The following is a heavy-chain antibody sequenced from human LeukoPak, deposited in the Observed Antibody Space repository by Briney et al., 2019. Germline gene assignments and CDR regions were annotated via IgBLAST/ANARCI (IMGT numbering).Heavy chain of an antibody. V-gene: IGHV3-23*01. CDR3: AKGSYYDSSGSFYFDY. J-gene: IGHJ4*02. CDR2: ISGSGDNT. CDR1: GFTFSSYA. Sequence: GSLRLSCAASGFTFSSYAMSWVRQAPGKGLEWVSGISGSGDNTYYADSVKGRFTISRDNSKNTLYVQVNSPGTEDTAAYYCAKGSYYDSSGSFYFDYWGQGTLVTVSS. D-gene: IGHD3-22*01.